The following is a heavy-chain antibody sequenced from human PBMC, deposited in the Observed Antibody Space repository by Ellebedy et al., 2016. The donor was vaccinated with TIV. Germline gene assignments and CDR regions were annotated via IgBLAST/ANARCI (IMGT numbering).Heavy chain of an antibody. CDR2: INPSGGST. CDR1: GYTFTSYY. V-gene: IGHV1-46*01. Sequence: ASVKVSXKASGYTFTSYYMHWVRQAPGQGLEWMGIINPSGGSTSYAQKFQGRVTMTTDTSTSTAYMELRSLRSDDTAVFYCARDGRYYDSGGYYDYWGQGTLVTVSS. CDR3: ARDGRYYDSGGYYDY. D-gene: IGHD3-22*01. J-gene: IGHJ4*02.